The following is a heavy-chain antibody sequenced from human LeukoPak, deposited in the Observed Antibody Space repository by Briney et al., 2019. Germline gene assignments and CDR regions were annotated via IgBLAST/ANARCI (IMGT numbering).Heavy chain of an antibody. CDR3: ARGLGHARRYYFDY. Sequence: GASVKVSCKTSGYTFTNYDINWVRQATGQGLEWMGWMNPYSGYAGYAQKFQGRVTITRNTSISTAYMELSSLTSGDTAVYYCARGLGHARRYYFDYWGQGTLVTVSS. CDR2: MNPYSGYA. J-gene: IGHJ4*02. CDR1: GYTFTNYD. D-gene: IGHD7-27*01. V-gene: IGHV1-8*03.